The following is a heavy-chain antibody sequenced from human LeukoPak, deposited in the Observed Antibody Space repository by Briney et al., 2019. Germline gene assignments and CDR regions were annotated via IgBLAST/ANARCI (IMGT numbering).Heavy chain of an antibody. CDR1: HYSISSNYY. J-gene: IGHJ4*02. CDR2: IYHSGST. V-gene: IGHV4-38-2*02. D-gene: IGHD3-3*01. CDR3: AGSSCYMSY. Sequence: SETLSLTCTVSHYSISSNYYWGWIRQPPGKGLEWIGSIYHSGSTYYNPSLKSRVTISVDTSKNQFSLKLTSVTAADTAVYYCAGSSCYMSYWGQGTLVTVSS.